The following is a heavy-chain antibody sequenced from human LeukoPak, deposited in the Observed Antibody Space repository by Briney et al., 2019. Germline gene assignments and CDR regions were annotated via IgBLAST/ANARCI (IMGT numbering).Heavy chain of an antibody. Sequence: GGSLRLSCAASGFTFSSYGMHWVRQAPGKGLEWVAFIRYDGSNKYYADSVKGRFTISRDNAKNSLYLQMNSLRAEDTAVYYCASSYYDSSGYSDYWGQGTLVTVSS. CDR3: ASSYYDSSGYSDY. CDR1: GFTFSSYG. V-gene: IGHV3-30*02. J-gene: IGHJ4*02. D-gene: IGHD3-22*01. CDR2: IRYDGSNK.